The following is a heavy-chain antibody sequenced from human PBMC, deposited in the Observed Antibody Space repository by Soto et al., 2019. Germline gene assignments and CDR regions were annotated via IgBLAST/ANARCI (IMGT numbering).Heavy chain of an antibody. V-gene: IGHV1-69*01. Sequence: QVQLVQSGAEVKKPGSSVKVSCQASGGTFSSYAISWVRQAPGQGLEWMGGIIPIFGTANYAQKFQSRVTITADDSTSTAYMELSSLRSDDRAVYYCARDARLNGSNSPYFDYWGQGTLVTGSS. J-gene: IGHJ4*02. D-gene: IGHD4-4*01. CDR2: IIPIFGTA. CDR1: GGTFSSYA. CDR3: ARDARLNGSNSPYFDY.